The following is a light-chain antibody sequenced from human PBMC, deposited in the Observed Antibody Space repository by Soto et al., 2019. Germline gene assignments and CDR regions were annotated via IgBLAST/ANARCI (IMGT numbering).Light chain of an antibody. CDR3: QSFDSSLRASI. CDR1: GSNIGANYD. V-gene: IGLV1-40*01. CDR2: ANN. J-gene: IGLJ2*01. Sequence: HSVLTQPPSMSGAPGQRVTISCSGSGSNIGANYDVHWYQQFPGTAPKVLIYANNNRPSGVPDRFSGSRSGTYASLAITGLQAEDEADYYCQSFDSSLRASIFGGGTKVTVL.